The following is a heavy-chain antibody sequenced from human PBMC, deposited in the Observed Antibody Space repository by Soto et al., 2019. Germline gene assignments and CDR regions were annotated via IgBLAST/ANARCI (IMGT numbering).Heavy chain of an antibody. Sequence: GGSLRLSCAASGFTVSSNYMSWVRQAPGKGLEWVSVIYSGGSTYYADSVKGRFTISRDNSKNTLYLQMNSLRAEDTAVYCCARDAYNLNDPHAFDIWGQGTMVTVSS. CDR2: IYSGGST. CDR3: ARDAYNLNDPHAFDI. CDR1: GFTVSSNY. D-gene: IGHD1-20*01. V-gene: IGHV3-66*01. J-gene: IGHJ3*02.